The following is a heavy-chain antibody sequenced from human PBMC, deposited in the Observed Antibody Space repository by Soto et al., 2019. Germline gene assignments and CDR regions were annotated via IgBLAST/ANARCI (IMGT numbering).Heavy chain of an antibody. CDR3: ARTDIVTTNWFDP. D-gene: IGHD5-12*01. Sequence: QVHLQQWGAGLLKPSETLSLTCAVYGESFIGYYWTWIRQSPGKGLVWIGEINHGGSTNYNPSLKSRVTISIDTSKNQFSLKSTSVTAADTSVYYCARTDIVTTNWFDPRGQGTLVSVSS. CDR1: GESFIGYY. CDR2: INHGGST. J-gene: IGHJ5*02. V-gene: IGHV4-34*01.